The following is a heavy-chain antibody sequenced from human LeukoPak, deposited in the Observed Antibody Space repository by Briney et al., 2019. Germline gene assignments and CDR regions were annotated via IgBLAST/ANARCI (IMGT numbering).Heavy chain of an antibody. J-gene: IGHJ4*02. CDR1: GFTFSSYG. V-gene: IGHV3-30*18. CDR2: ISYDGSNK. Sequence: GRSLRLSCAASGFTFSSYGMHWVRQAPGKGLEWVAVISYDGSNKYYADSVKGRFTISRDNSKNTLHLQMNSLRAEDTAVYYCAKAFYDILTGFPNWGQGTLVTVSS. CDR3: AKAFYDILTGFPN. D-gene: IGHD3-9*01.